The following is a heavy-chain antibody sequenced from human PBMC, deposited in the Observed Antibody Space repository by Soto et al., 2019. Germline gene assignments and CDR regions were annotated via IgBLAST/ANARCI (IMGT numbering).Heavy chain of an antibody. Sequence: EVQLLESGGGLVQPGGSLRLSCAASGFSFSNYAMTWVRQPPGKGLEWVSGVTGNADRTYYADSVKGRFTIFRDNSKNKLYLQMNSLRAEDMAIYYCARDCSSSSCSVWKYWGQGVLVTVSS. V-gene: IGHV3-23*01. CDR3: ARDCSSSSCSVWKY. J-gene: IGHJ4*02. D-gene: IGHD2-2*01. CDR2: VTGNADRT. CDR1: GFSFSNYA.